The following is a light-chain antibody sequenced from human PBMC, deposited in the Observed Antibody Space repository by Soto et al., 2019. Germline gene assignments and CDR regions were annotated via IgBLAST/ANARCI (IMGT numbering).Light chain of an antibody. J-gene: IGKJ1*01. Sequence: DIQMTQPPSTPSACVGDKVPITFRASQSISRWLAWYQQKPGKAPKALIYDASTLRSGVPSRFSGGGSGTEFTLTISSLQPDDFATYYCQQHNSFPTFGQGTKVDIK. CDR2: DAS. V-gene: IGKV1-5*01. CDR3: QQHNSFPT. CDR1: QSISRW.